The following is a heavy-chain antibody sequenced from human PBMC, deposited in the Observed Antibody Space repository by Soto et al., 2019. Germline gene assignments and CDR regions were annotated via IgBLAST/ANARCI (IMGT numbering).Heavy chain of an antibody. CDR2: ISSSGSTI. Sequence: GSLRLSCAASGFTFSDYYMSWIRQAPGKGLEWVSYISSSGSTIYYADSVKGRFTISRDNAKNSLYLQMNSLRAEDTAVYYCAGAYCGGDCYPSFDYWGQGTLVTVSS. J-gene: IGHJ4*02. CDR1: GFTFSDYY. V-gene: IGHV3-11*01. CDR3: AGAYCGGDCYPSFDY. D-gene: IGHD2-21*02.